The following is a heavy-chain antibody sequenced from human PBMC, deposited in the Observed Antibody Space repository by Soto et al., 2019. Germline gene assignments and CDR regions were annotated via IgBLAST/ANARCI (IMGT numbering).Heavy chain of an antibody. J-gene: IGHJ4*02. V-gene: IGHV4-4*02. D-gene: IGHD3-22*01. CDR3: AREYPQVFYDSSGYSYFDY. CDR1: GGSISSSNW. Sequence: SETLSLTCAVSGGSISSSNWWSWVRQPPGKGLEWIGEIYHSGSTNYNPSLKSRVTISVDKSKNQFSLKLSSVTAADTAVYYCAREYPQVFYDSSGYSYFDYWGQGTLVTVSS. CDR2: IYHSGST.